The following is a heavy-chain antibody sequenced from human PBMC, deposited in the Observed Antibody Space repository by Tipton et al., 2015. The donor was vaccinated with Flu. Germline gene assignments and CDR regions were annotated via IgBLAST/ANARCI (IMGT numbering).Heavy chain of an antibody. Sequence: QLVQSGAEVKRPGDSVKVSCKASGFTFISHWMHWLRQAPGQGLEWMGSIHPSGTSTNFAQKFQGRVTMTTDTSTSTAFMELRSLRSDDTAVYYCARDMPQGVVVIPPAQRFDFWGQGTLVTVSS. CDR1: GFTFISHW. D-gene: IGHD2-21*01. CDR2: IHPSGTST. V-gene: IGHV1-46*01. J-gene: IGHJ4*02. CDR3: ARDMPQGVVVIPPAQRFDF.